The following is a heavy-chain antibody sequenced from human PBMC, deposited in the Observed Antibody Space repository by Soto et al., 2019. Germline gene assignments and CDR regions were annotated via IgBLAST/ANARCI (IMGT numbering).Heavy chain of an antibody. Sequence: SETLSLTCSVSGASIRSGGYYWSWLRQSPGKGLEWIGHIYYTGSTFYSPSLKSRLTISLDTSKNQFSLDLGSVTAADTAMYYCARIEMASIKWGRGTLVTVSS. J-gene: IGHJ4*02. V-gene: IGHV4-31*02. CDR1: GASIRSGGYY. CDR2: IYYTGST. CDR3: ARIEMASIK.